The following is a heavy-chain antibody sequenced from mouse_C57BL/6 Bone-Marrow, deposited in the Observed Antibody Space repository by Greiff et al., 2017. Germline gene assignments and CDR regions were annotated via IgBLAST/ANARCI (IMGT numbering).Heavy chain of an antibody. CDR2: ISNGGGST. J-gene: IGHJ3*01. V-gene: IGHV5-12*01. D-gene: IGHD1-1*01. CDR1: GFTFSDYY. Sequence: EVKLVESGGGLVQPGGSLKLSCAASGFTFSDYYMYWVRQTPEKRLEWVAYISNGGGSTYYPDTVKGRFTISRDNAKNTLYLQMSRLKSEDTAMYYCAIHGDYYGSLAYWGQGTLVTVSA. CDR3: AIHGDYYGSLAY.